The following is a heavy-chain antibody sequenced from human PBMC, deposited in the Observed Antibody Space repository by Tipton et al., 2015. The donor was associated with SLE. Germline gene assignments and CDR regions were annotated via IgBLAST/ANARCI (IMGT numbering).Heavy chain of an antibody. CDR2: IYTSGST. Sequence: TLSLTCTVSGGSISSYYWSWIRQPAGKGLEWIGRIYTSGSTNYNPSLKSRVTISVDTSKNQFSLKLSSVTAADTAVYYCARHDQQRDAFDIWGQGTLVTVSS. CDR1: GGSISSYY. V-gene: IGHV4-4*07. CDR3: ARHDQQRDAFDI. J-gene: IGHJ3*02. D-gene: IGHD3-3*01.